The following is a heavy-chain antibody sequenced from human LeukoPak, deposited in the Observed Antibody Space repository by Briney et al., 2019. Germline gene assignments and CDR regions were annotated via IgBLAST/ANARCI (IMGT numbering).Heavy chain of an antibody. CDR2: ISSSSSTI. CDR3: ARGRGSYLDY. Sequence: PGGSLRLSCAASGFTFSSYSMNWVRQAPGKGLEWVSYISSSSSTIYYADSVKGRFTISRDNAKNSLYLQMNSLRAEDTAVYYCARGRGSYLDYWGQGTLVTVSS. V-gene: IGHV3-48*04. J-gene: IGHJ4*02. D-gene: IGHD1-26*01. CDR1: GFTFSSYS.